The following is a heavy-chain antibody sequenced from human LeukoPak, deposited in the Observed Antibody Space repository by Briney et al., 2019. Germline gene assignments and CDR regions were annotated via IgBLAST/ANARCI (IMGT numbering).Heavy chain of an antibody. CDR3: AKDQGSSTWYRMGFDY. CDR2: ISSSGSTI. CDR1: GFTFSSYE. V-gene: IGHV3-48*03. D-gene: IGHD6-13*01. J-gene: IGHJ4*02. Sequence: GGSLRLSCAASGFTFSSYEMNWVRQAPGKGLEWVAYISSSGSTIYYADSVKGRFTISRDNAKNSLYLQMNSLRAEDTAVYYCAKDQGSSTWYRMGFDYWGQGTLVTVSS.